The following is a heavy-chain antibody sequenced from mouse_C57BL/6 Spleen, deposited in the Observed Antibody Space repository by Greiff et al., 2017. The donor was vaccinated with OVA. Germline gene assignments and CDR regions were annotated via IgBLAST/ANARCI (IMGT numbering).Heavy chain of an antibody. Sequence: EVQRVESGGGLVQPGGSMKLSCVASGFTFSNYWMNWVRQSPEKGLEWVAQIRLKSDNYATHYAGSVKGRFTISRDDFQSSVYLQMNNLRAEDTGIYYFTVYDYEEEYAMDYWGQGTSVTVSS. CDR3: TVYDYEEEYAMDY. CDR2: IRLKSDNYAT. J-gene: IGHJ4*01. CDR1: GFTFSNYW. D-gene: IGHD2-4*01. V-gene: IGHV6-3*01.